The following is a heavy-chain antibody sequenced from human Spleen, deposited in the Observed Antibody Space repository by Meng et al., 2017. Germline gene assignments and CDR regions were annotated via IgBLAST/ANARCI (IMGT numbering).Heavy chain of an antibody. CDR1: GGAFSTYP. V-gene: IGHV1-69*10. CDR3: ARDVGESASESNTWFDP. J-gene: IGHJ5*02. CDR2: IIPFVDIA. D-gene: IGHD1-26*01. Sequence: QVQLVQSGAEGKKPGASVKGSCKASGGAFSTYPSTWVRQAPGQGLEWMGGIIPFVDIANYAQKFQGRVTITADKSTSTVYLELSSLRSEDTAVYYCARDVGESASESNTWFDPWGQGTLVTVSS.